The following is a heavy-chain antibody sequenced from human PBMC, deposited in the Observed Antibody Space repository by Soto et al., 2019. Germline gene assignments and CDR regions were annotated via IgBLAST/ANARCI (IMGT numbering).Heavy chain of an antibody. CDR1: GFTFSSYG. D-gene: IGHD1-26*01. CDR2: IWDDGSNK. CDR3: AREVKWEGNDY. J-gene: IGHJ4*02. V-gene: IGHV3-33*01. Sequence: QVQLVESGGGVVQPGRSLRLSCAASGFTFSSYGMHWVRQAPGKGLEWVAVIWDDGSNKYYADSVKGRFTISRDNSKNTLYLQMNSLRAEDTAVYYCAREVKWEGNDYWGQGTLVTVSS.